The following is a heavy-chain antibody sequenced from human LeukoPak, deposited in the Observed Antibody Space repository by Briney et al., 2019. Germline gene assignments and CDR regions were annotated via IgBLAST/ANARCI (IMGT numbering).Heavy chain of an antibody. CDR3: ARQKDYGDFNYYYYYYMDV. CDR1: GGSVSDYY. D-gene: IGHD4-17*01. V-gene: IGHV4-59*02. J-gene: IGHJ6*03. CDR2: IYYTGT. Sequence: SETLSLTCTVSGGSVSDYYWSWIRQSPGKGLEWIGYIYYTGTNYNPSLKSRVTISVDTSKNQFSLKLSSVTAADTAVYYCARQKDYGDFNYYYYYYMDVWGKGTTVTVSS.